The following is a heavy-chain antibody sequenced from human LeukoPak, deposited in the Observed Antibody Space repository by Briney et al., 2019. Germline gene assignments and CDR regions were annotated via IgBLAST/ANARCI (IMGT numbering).Heavy chain of an antibody. CDR1: GFTFDAYA. V-gene: IGHV3-9*03. CDR3: AKGSVGATGGLDY. D-gene: IGHD1-26*01. CDR2: ISWNSGSI. J-gene: IGHJ4*02. Sequence: PGGSLRLSCAASGFTFDAYAMHWVRQSPGKGLEWVSGISWNSGSIGYADSVKGRFTISRDNAKNSLYLQMNSLRAEDMALYYCAKGSVGATGGLDYWGQGTLVTVSS.